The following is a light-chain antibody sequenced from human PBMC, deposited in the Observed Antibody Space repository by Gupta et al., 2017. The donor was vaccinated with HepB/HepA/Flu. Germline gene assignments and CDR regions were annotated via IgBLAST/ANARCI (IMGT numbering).Light chain of an antibody. CDR3: QQASNFPFT. J-gene: IGKJ3*01. CDR2: DAS. CDR1: QGISTR. V-gene: IGKV1D-12*01. Sequence: TQMTQSPSSVSASVGDRVSITCRASQGISTRLAWYQQKPGKAPKLLIYDASSMKSGVPSGFSGSGSETYFTLTINNLQPEDVATYYCQQASNFPFTFGHGTKVDFK.